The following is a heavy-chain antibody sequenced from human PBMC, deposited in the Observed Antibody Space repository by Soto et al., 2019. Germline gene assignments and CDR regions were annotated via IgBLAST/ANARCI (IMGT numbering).Heavy chain of an antibody. J-gene: IGHJ5*02. CDR3: AISYDSGFDP. CDR2: IKPDNGNT. CDR1: GYPFSKYG. Sequence: QLQLVQSGGEVKKPGASVRVSCEAYGYPFSKYGISWIRQAPGQGLEWMGWIKPDNGNTDYAQKFQGRVTMTTDTSSNTAYLELRSLRSDDTAVYYCAISYDSGFDPWGQGTLVSVSS. V-gene: IGHV1-18*04. D-gene: IGHD5-12*01.